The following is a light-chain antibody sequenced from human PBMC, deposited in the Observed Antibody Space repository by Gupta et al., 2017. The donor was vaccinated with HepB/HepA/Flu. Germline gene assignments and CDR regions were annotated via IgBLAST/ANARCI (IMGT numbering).Light chain of an antibody. J-gene: IGLJ2*01. CDR3: QVWDTRTDHPVV. CDR2: EDT. CDR1: NLGTKS. V-gene: IGLV3-21*03. Sequence: HILTQPPPLPAAPGRTARITCGGNNLGTKSVHWYQQRPGQAPLVVIYEDTNRPSGIPERISGSNSGNTATLTISRVEAGDEADYYCQVWDTRTDHPVVFGGGTKLTV.